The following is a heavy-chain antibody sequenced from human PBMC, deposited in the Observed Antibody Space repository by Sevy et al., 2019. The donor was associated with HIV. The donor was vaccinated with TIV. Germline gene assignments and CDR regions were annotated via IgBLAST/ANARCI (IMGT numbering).Heavy chain of an antibody. J-gene: IGHJ5*02. CDR1: GFAFSSYW. CDR3: ARGKYCSTTSCYIEGWFDP. D-gene: IGHD2-2*02. CDR2: IDGDGSRS. Sequence: GGCLRLSCAASGFAFSSYWMRWVRQGPGKGLMWVAHIDGDGSRSSYADSVKGRFTISRDNAKNTLYLQMNSLRADDTAVYFCARGKYCSTTSCYIEGWFDPWGQGTLVTVSS. V-gene: IGHV3-74*01.